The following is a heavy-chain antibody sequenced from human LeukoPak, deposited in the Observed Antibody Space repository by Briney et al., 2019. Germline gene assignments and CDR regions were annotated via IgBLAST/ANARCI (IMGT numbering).Heavy chain of an antibody. J-gene: IGHJ6*03. D-gene: IGHD3-10*01. CDR2: ISAYNGNT. CDR1: GYTFTSYG. V-gene: IGHV1-18*01. Sequence: GASVKVSCKASGYTFTSYGISWVRQAPGQGLEWMGWISAYNGNTNYAQKLQGRVTMTTDTSTSTAYMELRSLRSDDTAVYYCARDRFYGSAFYYYYYMDVWGKGTTVTVSS. CDR3: ARDRFYGSAFYYYYYMDV.